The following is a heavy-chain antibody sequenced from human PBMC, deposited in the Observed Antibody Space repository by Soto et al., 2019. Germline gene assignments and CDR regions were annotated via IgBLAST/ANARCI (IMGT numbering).Heavy chain of an antibody. D-gene: IGHD6-19*01. Sequence: PSETLSLTCTVSGGSISSSSYYWCWIRQPPGKGLEWIGSIYYSGSTYYNPSLKSRVTISVDTSKNQFSLKLTSVTAADTAVYYCASHFRYSSGHPYYFDYPAQGTLVIVSS. J-gene: IGHJ4*02. CDR3: ASHFRYSSGHPYYFDY. CDR2: IYYSGST. CDR1: GGSISSSSYY. V-gene: IGHV4-39*01.